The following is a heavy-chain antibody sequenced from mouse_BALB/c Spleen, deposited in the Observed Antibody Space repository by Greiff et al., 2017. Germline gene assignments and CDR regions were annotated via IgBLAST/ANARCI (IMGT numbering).Heavy chain of an antibody. CDR3: AREDYYGSSYAMDY. D-gene: IGHD1-1*01. Sequence: EVKLVESGPELVKPGASVKMSCKASGYTFTSYVMHWVKQKPGQGLEWIGYINPYNDGTKYNEKFKGKATLTSDKSSSTAYMELSSLTSEDSAVYYCAREDYYGSSYAMDYWGQGTSVTVSS. J-gene: IGHJ4*01. CDR2: INPYNDGT. CDR1: GYTFTSYV. V-gene: IGHV1-14*01.